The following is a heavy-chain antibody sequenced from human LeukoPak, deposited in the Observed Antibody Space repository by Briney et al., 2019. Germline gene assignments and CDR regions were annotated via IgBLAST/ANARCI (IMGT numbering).Heavy chain of an antibody. V-gene: IGHV4-61*02. CDR1: GGSISSGNYY. CDR3: ARDSSPSALPYMDV. CDR2: ILTSGSS. Sequence: SETLSLTCTVSGGSISSGNYYWSWIRQPAGKGLEWIGRILTSGSSNSNPSLTSRITMSVDTSQNQFSLKLFSVTAADTAVYYCARDSSPSALPYMDVWGKGTTVTVSS. D-gene: IGHD2-2*01. J-gene: IGHJ6*03.